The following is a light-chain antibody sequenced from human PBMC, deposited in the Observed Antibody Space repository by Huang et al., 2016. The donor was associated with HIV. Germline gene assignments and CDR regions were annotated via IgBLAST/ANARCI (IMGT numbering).Light chain of an antibody. CDR3: QQYYNYPWT. J-gene: IGKJ1*01. CDR2: DAS. V-gene: IGKV1-5*01. Sequence: DIQMTQSPSTLSASVGDRVTITCRASQSITSWLAWYQQNPGKAPKLLIYDASSLESGVPSRFSGSGSGTEFTLTISSLQPDDFATYYCQQYYNYPWTFGQGTKVDIK. CDR1: QSITSW.